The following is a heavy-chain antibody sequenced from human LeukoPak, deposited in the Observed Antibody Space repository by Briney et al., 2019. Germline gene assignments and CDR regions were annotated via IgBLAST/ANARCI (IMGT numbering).Heavy chain of an antibody. CDR3: AKAMPRFGWLSPFDY. D-gene: IGHD6-19*01. CDR1: GFTFDDYA. J-gene: IGHJ4*02. V-gene: IGHV3-9*01. CDR2: ISWNSGSI. Sequence: PGGSLRLSCAASGFTFDDYAMHWVRQAPGKGLEWVSGISWNSGSIGYADSVKGRFTISRDNAKNSLYLQMNSLRAEDTALYYCAKAMPRFGWLSPFDYWGQGTLVTVSS.